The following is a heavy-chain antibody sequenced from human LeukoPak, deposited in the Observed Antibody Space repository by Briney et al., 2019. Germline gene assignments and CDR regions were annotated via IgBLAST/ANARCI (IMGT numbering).Heavy chain of an antibody. J-gene: IGHJ4*02. CDR2: ISSSGSTI. D-gene: IGHD3-22*01. Sequence: GGSLRLSCAASGFTFSSYEMNWVRQAPGKGLEWVSYISSSGSTIYYADSVKGRFTISRDNAKNSLYLQMNSLRAEDTAVYYCASPANHYDSSGYFFDYWGQGTLVTVSS. CDR1: GFTFSSYE. CDR3: ASPANHYDSSGYFFDY. V-gene: IGHV3-48*03.